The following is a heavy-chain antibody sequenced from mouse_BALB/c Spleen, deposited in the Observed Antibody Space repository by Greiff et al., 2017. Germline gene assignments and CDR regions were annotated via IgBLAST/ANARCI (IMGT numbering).Heavy chain of an antibody. Sequence: QVQLKQSGAELMKPGASVKISCKATGYTFSSYWIEWVKQRPGHGLEWIGEILPGSGSTNYNEKFKGKATFTADTSSNTAYMQLSSLTSEDSAVYYCARITTVVAGNYWGQGTTLTVSS. CDR1: GYTFSSYW. CDR2: ILPGSGST. D-gene: IGHD1-1*01. CDR3: ARITTVVAGNY. J-gene: IGHJ2*01. V-gene: IGHV1-9*01.